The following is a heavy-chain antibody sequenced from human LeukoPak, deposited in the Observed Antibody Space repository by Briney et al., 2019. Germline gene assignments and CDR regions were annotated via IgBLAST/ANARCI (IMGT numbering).Heavy chain of an antibody. V-gene: IGHV3-7*03. CDR1: GFTFSSYW. CDR2: IKQDGSEK. CDR3: AREWLLLPAFDI. D-gene: IGHD2-15*01. J-gene: IGHJ3*02. Sequence: GGSLRLSCAASGFTFSSYWMSWVCQAPGKGLEWVANIKQDGSEKYYVDSVKGRFTISRDNAKNLLYLQMNSLRAEDTAVYYCAREWLLLPAFDIWGQGTMVTVSS.